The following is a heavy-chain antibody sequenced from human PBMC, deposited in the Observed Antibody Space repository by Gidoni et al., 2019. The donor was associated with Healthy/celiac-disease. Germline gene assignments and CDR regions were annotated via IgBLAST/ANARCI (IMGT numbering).Heavy chain of an antibody. V-gene: IGHV1-46*01. J-gene: IGHJ4*02. Sequence: QVQLVQSGAEVKKPGASVTVSCKASGYTFTSYYMLWVRQAPGQGLEWMGIINPSGGSTSYAQKFQGRVTMTRDTSTSTVYMELSSLRSEDTAVYYCARESYCSGGSCYFSGGPPGCDYWGQGTLVTVSS. CDR2: INPSGGST. D-gene: IGHD2-15*01. CDR1: GYTFTSYY. CDR3: ARESYCSGGSCYFSGGPPGCDY.